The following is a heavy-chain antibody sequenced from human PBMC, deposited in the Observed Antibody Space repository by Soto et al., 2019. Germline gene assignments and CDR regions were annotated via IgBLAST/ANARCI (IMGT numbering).Heavy chain of an antibody. CDR1: GFTFSSYS. CDR2: ISSSSSTI. V-gene: IGHV3-48*02. D-gene: IGHD2-2*02. CDR3: ASPLYCSSTSCYTWNGMDV. Sequence: EVQLVESGGGLVQPGGSLRLSCAASGFTFSSYSMNWVRQAPGKGLEWVSYISSSSSTIYYADSVKGRFTISRDNAKNSLYLHMNSLRDEDTAVYYCASPLYCSSTSCYTWNGMDVWGQGTTVTVSS. J-gene: IGHJ6*02.